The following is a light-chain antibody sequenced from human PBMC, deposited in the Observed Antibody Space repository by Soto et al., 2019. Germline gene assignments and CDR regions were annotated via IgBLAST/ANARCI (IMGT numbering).Light chain of an antibody. J-gene: IGLJ1*01. CDR1: SSNIGAGYD. CDR2: GNS. Sequence: QSVLTQPPSVSGAPGQRCTISCTGSSSNIGAGYDVHWYQQLPGTAPKLLIYGNSNRPSGVPDRFSGSKSGTSASLAITGLQAEDEADYYCQSYDSSLSYVFGPGTKVTVL. CDR3: QSYDSSLSYV. V-gene: IGLV1-40*01.